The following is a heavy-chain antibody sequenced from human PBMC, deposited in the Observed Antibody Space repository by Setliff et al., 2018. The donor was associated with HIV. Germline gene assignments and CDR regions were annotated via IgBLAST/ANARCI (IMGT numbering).Heavy chain of an antibody. CDR3: ARQVGSQYSYWAYYFDS. D-gene: IGHD5-18*01. CDR1: GDSVSSASYY. CDR2: IYHNGIT. V-gene: IGHV4-39*01. J-gene: IGHJ4*02. Sequence: SETLSLTCTVSGDSVSSASYYWSWIRQPPGKGLEWIGSIYHNGITYYNPSLKSRVTISVDTSQNQFSLKLNSVTAADTAIYYCARQVGSQYSYWAYYFDSWGQGALVTVSS.